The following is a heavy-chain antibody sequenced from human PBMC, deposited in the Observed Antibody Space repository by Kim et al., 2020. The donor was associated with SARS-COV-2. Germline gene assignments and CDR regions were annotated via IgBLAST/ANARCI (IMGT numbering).Heavy chain of an antibody. V-gene: IGHV3-23*01. CDR1: GLAFDNCA. D-gene: IGHD2-21*01. Sequence: GGSLRLSCTASGLAFDNCAMSWVRQAPGKGLEWVSSISASAITTNYAESVRGRFTISRDNSKNTLYLEMDSVRDDDTAIYYCAKGDLGFSELGSYYFDY. J-gene: IGHJ4*01. CDR3: AKGDLGFSELGSYYFDY. CDR2: ISASAITT.